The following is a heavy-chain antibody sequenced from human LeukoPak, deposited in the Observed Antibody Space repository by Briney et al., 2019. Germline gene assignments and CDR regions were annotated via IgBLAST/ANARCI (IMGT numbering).Heavy chain of an antibody. CDR2: ILASGEST. V-gene: IGHV3-23*01. CDR1: GFTFSSYA. Sequence: GGSLRLSCAASGFTFSSYAMSWVRQAPGKGLEWVSNILASGESTYYADSVKGRFTISRDNSKNTLYLQMNSLRAEDTAVFYCAKVTTVTTEDYWGQGTLVTVSS. D-gene: IGHD4-17*01. CDR3: AKVTTVTTEDY. J-gene: IGHJ4*02.